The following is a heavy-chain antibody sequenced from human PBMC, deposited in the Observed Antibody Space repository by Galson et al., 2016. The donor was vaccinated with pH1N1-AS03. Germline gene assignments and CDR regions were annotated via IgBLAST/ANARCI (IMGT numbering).Heavy chain of an antibody. CDR3: AKDYSTGGNSPTFDF. CDR2: INWDGSSL. CDR1: GFIFDDYA. Sequence: SLRLSCAASGFIFDDYAMHWVRQAPGKGLEWVALINWDGSSLFHADSVKGRFTISRDNSKNSLYLQMKSLRVEDTALYYCAKDYSTGGNSPTFDFWGLVPLVTVSS. D-gene: IGHD4-23*01. J-gene: IGHJ4*02. V-gene: IGHV3-43D*03.